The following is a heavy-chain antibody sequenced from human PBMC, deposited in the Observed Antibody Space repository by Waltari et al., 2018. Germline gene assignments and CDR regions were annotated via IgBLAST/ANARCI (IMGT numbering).Heavy chain of an antibody. CDR3: ARHLDILTGYPPKYYYYGMDV. Sequence: EVQLVESGGGLIQPGGSLRLYCAASGFTVSSNYMSWVRKAPGKGLSLVSVIYSGGSTYYADSVKGLFTISRDNSKNTLYLQMTSLRAEDTSVYYCARHLDILTGYPPKYYYYGMDVWGQGTTVTVSS. CDR1: GFTVSSNY. J-gene: IGHJ6*02. D-gene: IGHD3-9*01. V-gene: IGHV3-53*01. CDR2: IYSGGST.